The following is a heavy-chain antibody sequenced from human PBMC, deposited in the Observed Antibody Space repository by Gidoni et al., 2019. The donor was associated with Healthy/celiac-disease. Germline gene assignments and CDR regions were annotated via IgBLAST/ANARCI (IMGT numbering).Heavy chain of an antibody. D-gene: IGHD4-17*01. Sequence: EVQLLESGGGLVQPGGSLRLSCAASGFPFSSYAMSWVRQAPGKGLEGGSAISGSGGSTYYADSVKGRFTIPRDNSKNPVYLQMNSLRAEDTAVYYCAKHLRETTVVTPHDAFDIWGQGTMVTVSS. CDR2: ISGSGGST. CDR3: AKHLRETTVVTPHDAFDI. J-gene: IGHJ3*02. CDR1: GFPFSSYA. V-gene: IGHV3-23*01.